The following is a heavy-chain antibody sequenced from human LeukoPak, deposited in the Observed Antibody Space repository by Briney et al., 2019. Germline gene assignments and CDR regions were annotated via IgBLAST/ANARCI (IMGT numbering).Heavy chain of an antibody. J-gene: IGHJ4*02. D-gene: IGHD3-9*01. V-gene: IGHV3-21*01. CDR2: ISSSSYI. CDR1: GFTFSSYS. CDR3: ARDVGKNYYDILTGSHD. Sequence: GGSLRLSCAASGFTFSSYSMNWVRQAPGKGLEWVSSISSSSYIYYADSVKGRFTISRDNAKNSLYLQMNSLRAEDTAVYYRARDVGKNYYDILTGSHDWGQGTLVTVSS.